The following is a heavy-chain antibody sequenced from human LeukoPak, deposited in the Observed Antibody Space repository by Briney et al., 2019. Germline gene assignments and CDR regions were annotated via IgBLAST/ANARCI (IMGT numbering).Heavy chain of an antibody. Sequence: SETLSLTCAVYGGSFSGYYWSWIRQPPGKGLEWIGEINHSGSTNYNPSLKSRVTISVDTSKNQFSLKLSSVTAADTAVYYCARIMITFGGVIAYYFDYWGQGTLVTVSS. CDR1: GGSFSGYY. D-gene: IGHD3-16*02. J-gene: IGHJ4*02. CDR2: INHSGST. V-gene: IGHV4-34*01. CDR3: ARIMITFGGVIAYYFDY.